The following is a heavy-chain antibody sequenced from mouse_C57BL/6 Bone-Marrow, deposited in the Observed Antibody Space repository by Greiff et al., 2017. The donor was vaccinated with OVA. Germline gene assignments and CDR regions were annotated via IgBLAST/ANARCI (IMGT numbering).Heavy chain of an antibody. V-gene: IGHV5-6*02. D-gene: IGHD1-1*01. Sequence: EVMLVESGGDLVKPGGSLKLSCAASGFTFSSYGMSWVRQTPDKRLEWVATISSGGSYTYYPDSVKGRFPISRDNAKNTLYLQVSRLKSEDTAMYYCARPTTVVAFYAMDYWGQGTSVTVSS. CDR1: GFTFSSYG. CDR2: ISSGGSYT. J-gene: IGHJ4*01. CDR3: ARPTTVVAFYAMDY.